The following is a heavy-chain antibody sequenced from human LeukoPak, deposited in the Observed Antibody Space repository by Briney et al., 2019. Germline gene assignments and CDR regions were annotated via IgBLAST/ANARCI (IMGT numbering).Heavy chain of an antibody. CDR3: ARDREGTFDY. Sequence: KSSETLSLTCTVSGGSISSYYWSWIRQPPGKGLEWIGYIYYSGSTNYNPSLKSRVTISVDTSKNQFSLKLSSVTAADTAVYYCARDREGTFDYWGQGTLVTVSS. V-gene: IGHV4-59*01. CDR2: IYYSGST. J-gene: IGHJ4*02. CDR1: GGSISSYY.